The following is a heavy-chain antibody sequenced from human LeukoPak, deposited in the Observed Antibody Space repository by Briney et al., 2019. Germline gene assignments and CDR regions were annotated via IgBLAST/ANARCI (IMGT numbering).Heavy chain of an antibody. Sequence: GESLKISCKGSGYSFTSYWIGWVRQMPGKGLGWMGIIYPGDSDTRYSPSFQGQVTISADKSISSAYLQWSSLKASDTATYYCARHLSPTYYDFWSGSDAPFDYWGQGTLVTVCS. J-gene: IGHJ4*02. CDR2: IYPGDSDT. V-gene: IGHV5-51*01. CDR1: GYSFTSYW. D-gene: IGHD3-3*01. CDR3: ARHLSPTYYDFWSGSDAPFDY.